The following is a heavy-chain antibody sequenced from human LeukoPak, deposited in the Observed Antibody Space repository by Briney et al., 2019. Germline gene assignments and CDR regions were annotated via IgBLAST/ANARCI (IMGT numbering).Heavy chain of an antibody. CDR2: ISSLGSII. Sequence: GGSLRLSCAASGFTFSSYEMSWVRQAPGKGLEWASYISSLGSIIYYADSVKGRFTISRDNAKNALYLQMNSLRAEDTAVYYCAREVTVTPDAFDIWGQGTMVTVSS. J-gene: IGHJ3*02. D-gene: IGHD2-21*02. V-gene: IGHV3-48*03. CDR1: GFTFSSYE. CDR3: AREVTVTPDAFDI.